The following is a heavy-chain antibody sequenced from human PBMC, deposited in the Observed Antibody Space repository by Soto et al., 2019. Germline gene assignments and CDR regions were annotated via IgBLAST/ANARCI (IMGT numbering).Heavy chain of an antibody. D-gene: IGHD2-15*01. V-gene: IGHV1-2*04. J-gene: IGHJ4*02. CDR1: GYTLTGYY. CDR2: INPNSGGT. Sequence: ASVKVSCKDSGYTLTGYYMHWVRQAPGQGLEWMGWINPNSGGTNYAQKFQGWVTMTRDTSISTAYMELSRLRSDDTAVYYCARWPCSGGSCYFDYWGQGTLVTVSS. CDR3: ARWPCSGGSCYFDY.